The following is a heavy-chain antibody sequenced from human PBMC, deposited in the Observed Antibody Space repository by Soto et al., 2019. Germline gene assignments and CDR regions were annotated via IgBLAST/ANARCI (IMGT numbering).Heavy chain of an antibody. D-gene: IGHD3-22*01. J-gene: IGHJ4*02. CDR1: GGSISSYY. V-gene: IGHV4-59*01. CDR2: IYYSGST. CDR3: ARARYYYDSSGEFDY. Sequence: PSETLSLTCTVSGGSISSYYWSWIRQPPGKGLEWIGYIYYSGSTNYNPSLKSRVTISVDTSKNQFSLKLSSVTAADTAVYYCARARYYYDSSGEFDYWGQGTLVTVSS.